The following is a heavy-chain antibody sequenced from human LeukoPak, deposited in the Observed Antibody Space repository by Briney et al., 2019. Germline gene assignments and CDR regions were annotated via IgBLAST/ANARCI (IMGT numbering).Heavy chain of an antibody. CDR2: ISYDGSNK. Sequence: GGSLRLSCAASGFTFSSYAMHWVRQAPGKGLEWVAVISYDGSNKYYADSVKGRFTISRDNSKNTLYLQMNSLRAEDTAVYYCARARIVATIRGPVDYWGQGTLVIVSS. V-gene: IGHV3-30-3*01. D-gene: IGHD5-12*01. CDR3: ARARIVATIRGPVDY. J-gene: IGHJ4*02. CDR1: GFTFSSYA.